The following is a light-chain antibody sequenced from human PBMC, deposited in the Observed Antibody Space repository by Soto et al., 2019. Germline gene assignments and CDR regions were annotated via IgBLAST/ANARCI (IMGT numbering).Light chain of an antibody. V-gene: IGKV3-20*01. CDR1: QSVSSSY. Sequence: EIVLTQSPGILSLSPGERATLSCRASQSVSSSYLAWYQQKPGQAPRLLIYGASSRATGIPDRFSGGGSGTDFSLTISRLDPEDFAVYYCQQYSSSPITFGQGTRLEIK. J-gene: IGKJ5*01. CDR2: GAS. CDR3: QQYSSSPIT.